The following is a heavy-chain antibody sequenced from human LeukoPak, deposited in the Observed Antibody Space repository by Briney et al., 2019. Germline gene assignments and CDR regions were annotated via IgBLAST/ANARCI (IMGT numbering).Heavy chain of an antibody. D-gene: IGHD3-22*01. V-gene: IGHV1-18*01. Sequence: ASVKVSCKASGYTFTSYGISWVRQAPGQGLEWMGWISAYNGNTNYAQKLQGRVTMTTDTSTSTAYMELRSLRPDDTAVYYCARGGCYYDSSGPYYFDYWGQGTLVTVSS. CDR3: ARGGCYYDSSGPYYFDY. J-gene: IGHJ4*02. CDR1: GYTFTSYG. CDR2: ISAYNGNT.